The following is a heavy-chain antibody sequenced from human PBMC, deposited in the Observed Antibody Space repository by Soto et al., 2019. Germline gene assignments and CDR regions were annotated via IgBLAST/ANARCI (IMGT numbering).Heavy chain of an antibody. CDR3: ARVDYYYYGMDV. CDR2: IYYSGST. J-gene: IGHJ6*02. Sequence: QVQLQESGPGLVKPSETLSLTCTVSGGSVSSGSYYWSWIRQPPGKGLEWIGYIYYSGSTNYNPSLQRRVTISVDTSKTQFSLKLSSVTAADTAVYYCARVDYYYYGMDVWGQGTTVTVSS. V-gene: IGHV4-61*01. CDR1: GGSVSSGSYY.